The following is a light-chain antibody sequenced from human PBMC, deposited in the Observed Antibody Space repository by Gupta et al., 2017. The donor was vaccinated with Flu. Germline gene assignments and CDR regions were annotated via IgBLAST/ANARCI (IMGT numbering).Light chain of an antibody. J-gene: IGLJ3*02. V-gene: IGLV2-11*03. Sequence: SDVGAYNYVSWYRQHPGKAPQLVISDVTKRPSGVPERFSGSKSANTASLTISGLQPVDEADYYCCSYATTYTWVFGGGTKLTVL. CDR2: DVT. CDR1: SDVGAYNY. CDR3: CSYATTYTWV.